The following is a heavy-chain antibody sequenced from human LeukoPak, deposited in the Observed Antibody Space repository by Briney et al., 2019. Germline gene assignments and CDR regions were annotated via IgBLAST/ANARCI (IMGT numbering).Heavy chain of an antibody. D-gene: IGHD3-16*02. V-gene: IGHV4-34*01. CDR3: ARGLSHAFDI. Sequence: SETLSLTCAVYGGSFSGYYWSWIRQPPGKGLEWIGEINHSGSTNYNPSLKSRVTISVDTSKNQFSLKLSSVTAADTAAYYCARGLSHAFDIWGQGTMVTVSS. CDR2: INHSGST. CDR1: GGSFSGYY. J-gene: IGHJ3*02.